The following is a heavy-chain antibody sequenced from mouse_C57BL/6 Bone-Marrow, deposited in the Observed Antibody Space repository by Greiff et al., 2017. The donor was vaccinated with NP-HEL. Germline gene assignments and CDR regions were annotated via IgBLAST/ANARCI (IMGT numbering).Heavy chain of an antibody. J-gene: IGHJ2*01. D-gene: IGHD3-1*01. Sequence: EVQGVESGGGLVQPGGSMKLSCVASGFTFSNYWMNWVRQSPEKGLEWVAQIRLKSDNYATHYAESVKGRFTISRDDSKSSVYLQMNNLRAEDTGIYYCTGRALYYFDYWGQGTTLTVSS. CDR1: GFTFSNYW. V-gene: IGHV6-3*01. CDR3: TGRALYYFDY. CDR2: IRLKSDNYAT.